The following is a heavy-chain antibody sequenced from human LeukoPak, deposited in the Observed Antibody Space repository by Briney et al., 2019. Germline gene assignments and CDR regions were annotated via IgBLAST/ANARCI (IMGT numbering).Heavy chain of an antibody. CDR3: AKCYYGSGSYWDAFDI. CDR1: GFTFSSYG. D-gene: IGHD3-10*01. Sequence: GGSLRLSCAASGFTFSSYGLHWVRPAPGKGLEWGAVISYDGSDKFYADSVKGRFAVSRDNSKNTLYLQMNSLRAEDTAVYYCAKCYYGSGSYWDAFDIWGQGTMVTVSS. J-gene: IGHJ3*02. CDR2: ISYDGSDK. V-gene: IGHV3-30*18.